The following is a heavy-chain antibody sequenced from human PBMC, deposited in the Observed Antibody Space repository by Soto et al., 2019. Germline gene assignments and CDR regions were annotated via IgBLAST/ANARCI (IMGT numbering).Heavy chain of an antibody. Sequence: SETLSLTCTVSGGSISSYYWSWIRQPPGKGLEWIGYIYYSGSTNYNPSLKSRVTISVDTSKNQFSLKLSSVTAAGTAVYYCAREATRINYYDSSGYSYYFDYWGQGTLVTVSS. J-gene: IGHJ4*02. CDR3: AREATRINYYDSSGYSYYFDY. CDR2: IYYSGST. CDR1: GGSISSYY. V-gene: IGHV4-59*01. D-gene: IGHD3-22*01.